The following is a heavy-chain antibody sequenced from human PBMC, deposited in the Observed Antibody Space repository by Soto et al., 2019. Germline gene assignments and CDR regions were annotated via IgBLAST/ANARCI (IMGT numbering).Heavy chain of an antibody. J-gene: IGHJ4*02. V-gene: IGHV4-39*01. D-gene: IGHD6-13*01. Sequence: PSETLSLTCTVSGCSISSSSYYWGWIRQPPGKGLEWIGSIYYSGSTYYNPSLKRRVTISVDTSKNQFSLKLSSVTAADTAVYYCARRGSSSWYGYWGQGTLVTVSS. CDR1: GCSISSSSYY. CDR2: IYYSGST. CDR3: ARRGSSSWYGY.